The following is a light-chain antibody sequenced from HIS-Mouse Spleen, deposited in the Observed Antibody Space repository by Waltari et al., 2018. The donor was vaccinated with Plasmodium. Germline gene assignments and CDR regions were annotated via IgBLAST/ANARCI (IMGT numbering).Light chain of an antibody. CDR3: QQYDNLPLT. Sequence: DIQMTQSPSSLSASVGDRATITCQASQDISNYLNWYQQKPGKAPKLLTYDASKLETGVPSRFSGSGSGTDFTFTISSLQPEDIATYYCQQYDNLPLTFGGGTKVEIK. J-gene: IGKJ4*01. V-gene: IGKV1-33*01. CDR1: QDISNY. CDR2: DAS.